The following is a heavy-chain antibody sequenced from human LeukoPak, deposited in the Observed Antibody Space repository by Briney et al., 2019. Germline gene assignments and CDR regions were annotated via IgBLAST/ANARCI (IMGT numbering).Heavy chain of an antibody. V-gene: IGHV3-7*01. CDR1: GFTFCSYW. CDR2: IKQDGSEK. Sequence: PGGSLRLSXAASGFTFCSYWMSWVRQAPGKGLEWVANIKQDGSEKYYVDSVKGRFTISRDNAKNSLYLQMNSLRAEDTAVYYCARDGWYYDSSGFYWGQGTLVTVSS. J-gene: IGHJ4*02. CDR3: ARDGWYYDSSGFY. D-gene: IGHD3-22*01.